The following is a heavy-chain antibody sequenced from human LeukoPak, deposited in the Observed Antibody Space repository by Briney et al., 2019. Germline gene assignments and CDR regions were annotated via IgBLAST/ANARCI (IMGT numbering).Heavy chain of an antibody. CDR3: ARAVVVVPAASKYYYMDV. J-gene: IGHJ6*03. CDR2: INWNGGST. Sequence: PGGSLRLLCAPSGFTFDDYGMSCVRPAPGKGLEWGSGINWNGGSTGYADSAKGRFTISRDNAKNSVYLQMNSLRAEDTALYYCARAVVVVPAASKYYYMDVWGKGTTVTVSS. CDR1: GFTFDDYG. V-gene: IGHV3-20*04. D-gene: IGHD2-2*01.